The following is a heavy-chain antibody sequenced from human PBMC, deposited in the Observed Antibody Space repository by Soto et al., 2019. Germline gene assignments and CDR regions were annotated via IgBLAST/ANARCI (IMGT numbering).Heavy chain of an antibody. J-gene: IGHJ4*02. D-gene: IGHD6-19*01. CDR1: GLSLSSYT. CDR2: ISGSAIS. Sequence: GSLSVSSAASGLSLSSYTMGWARQAPGKGLEWVSTISGSAISYYTDSVRGRFTISRDNSKGTLYLQMKSLRAEDTAVYYCAKDLGAVPGTGDGFDFWGQGALVTVPS. CDR3: AKDLGAVPGTGDGFDF. V-gene: IGHV3-23*01.